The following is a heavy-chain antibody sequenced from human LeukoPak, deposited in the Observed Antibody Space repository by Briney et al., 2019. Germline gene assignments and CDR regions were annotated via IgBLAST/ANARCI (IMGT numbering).Heavy chain of an antibody. V-gene: IGHV3-23*01. CDR1: EFTFSSYG. J-gene: IGHJ4*02. Sequence: GGSLRLSCVTAEFTFSSYGMSWVRQAPGKGLEWVSGISSSGGSTYYADSVKGRFTISRDDSKNTVYLQMNRLRADDTALYYCAKDRQWLGQRPSNFDYWGQGTLVTVSS. CDR3: AKDRQWLGQRPSNFDY. D-gene: IGHD6-19*01. CDR2: ISSSGGST.